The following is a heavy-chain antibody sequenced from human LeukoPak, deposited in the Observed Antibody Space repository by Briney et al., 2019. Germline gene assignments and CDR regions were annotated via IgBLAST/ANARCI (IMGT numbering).Heavy chain of an antibody. CDR2: IYYSGST. CDR3: ARSDESKPWDP. J-gene: IGHJ5*02. Sequence: SETLSLTCTVSGASISDYYWGWIRRPPGKGLEWIGYIYYSGSTSYNPSLKSRATISEDTSKNQFSLKLSSVTAADTAVYYCARSDESKPWDPWGQGTLVTVSS. D-gene: IGHD1-14*01. V-gene: IGHV4-59*01. CDR1: GASISDYY.